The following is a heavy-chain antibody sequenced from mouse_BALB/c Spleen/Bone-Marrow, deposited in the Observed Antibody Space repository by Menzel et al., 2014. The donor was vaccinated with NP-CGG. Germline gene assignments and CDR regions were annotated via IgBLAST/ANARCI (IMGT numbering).Heavy chain of an antibody. J-gene: IGHJ4*01. Sequence: VQLAESGPELVKPGASVRISCKASGYTFTSYYVHWVRQRPGQGLEWIGWIYPGDFNTKYNEKFKGKATLTADKSSSTASMQVSSLTSEDSAVYFCARKSQRAYDSMNYWGQGTSVTVSS. V-gene: IGHV1S56*01. D-gene: IGHD2-4*01. CDR2: IYPGDFNT. CDR1: GYTFTSYY. CDR3: ARKSQRAYDSMNY.